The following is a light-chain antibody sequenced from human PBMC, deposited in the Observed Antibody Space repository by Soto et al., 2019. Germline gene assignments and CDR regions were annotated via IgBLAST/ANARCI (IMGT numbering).Light chain of an antibody. J-gene: IGKJ1*01. Sequence: DIQMTQSPSTLSASVGDRVTITCRASQSISSWLAWYQQKPGKVPNLLIYKASRLESGVPSRFSGSGSGTESTLTISSLQPDDFANYYCQQYYSYPWTFGQGTNVEIK. CDR1: QSISSW. CDR2: KAS. CDR3: QQYYSYPWT. V-gene: IGKV1-5*03.